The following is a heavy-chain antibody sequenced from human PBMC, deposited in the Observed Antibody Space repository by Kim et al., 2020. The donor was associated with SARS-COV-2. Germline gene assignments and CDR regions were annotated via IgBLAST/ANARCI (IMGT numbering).Heavy chain of an antibody. CDR1: GGSISSGSYY. CDR2: IYTSGST. Sequence: SETLSLTCTVSGGSISSGSYYWSWIRQPAGKGLEWIGRIYTSGSTNYNPSLKSRVTISVDTSKNQFSLKLSSVTAADTAVYYCARQEGIAVAEIWFDPWGQGTLVTVSS. J-gene: IGHJ5*02. V-gene: IGHV4-61*02. CDR3: ARQEGIAVAEIWFDP. D-gene: IGHD6-19*01.